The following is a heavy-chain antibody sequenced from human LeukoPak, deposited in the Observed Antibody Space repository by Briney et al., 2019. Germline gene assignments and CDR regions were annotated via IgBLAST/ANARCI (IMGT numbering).Heavy chain of an antibody. Sequence: TLSLTCAVYGGSLSDHYWSWIRQTPGKGLEWIGEINHSENTNYNPSLKSRVAISIDMSKNQFSLKIDAVTATDTAIYFCARFVTTGSSPSYWYFDLWGRGTLVTVSS. V-gene: IGHV4-34*01. CDR2: INHSENT. D-gene: IGHD2-8*01. CDR1: GGSLSDHY. CDR3: ARFVTTGSSPSYWYFDL. J-gene: IGHJ2*01.